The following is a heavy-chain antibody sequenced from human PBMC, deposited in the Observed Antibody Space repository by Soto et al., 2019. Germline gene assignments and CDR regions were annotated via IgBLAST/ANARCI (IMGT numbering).Heavy chain of an antibody. CDR1: GFAFSNAW. Sequence: PGGSLRLSCAASGFAFSNAWINWVRQAPGKGLEWVGRIKSKGHGGTTDFAAPVRGRFAISRDDSRNMVYMQMNSLNTDDTAVYYCTTDSHTTAIVVLLDYSSHGTLVTVS. J-gene: IGHJ4*01. V-gene: IGHV3-15*07. D-gene: IGHD2-15*01. CDR3: TTDSHTTAIVVLLDY. CDR2: IKSKGHGGTT.